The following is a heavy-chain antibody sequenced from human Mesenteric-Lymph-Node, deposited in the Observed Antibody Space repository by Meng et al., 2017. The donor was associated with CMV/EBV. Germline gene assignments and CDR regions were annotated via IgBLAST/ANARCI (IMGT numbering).Heavy chain of an antibody. D-gene: IGHD3-9*01. CDR1: GGSISINNW. CDR2: IYHGGST. CDR3: ARVYYYDSLYYFDY. J-gene: IGHJ4*02. Sequence: SGGSISINNWWSWVRQPPGKGLEWIGEIYHGGSTNYNPSLESRVTISVDKSKNHFSLKMTSVTAADTAVYYCARVYYYDSLYYFDYWGQGTLVTVSS. V-gene: IGHV4-4*02.